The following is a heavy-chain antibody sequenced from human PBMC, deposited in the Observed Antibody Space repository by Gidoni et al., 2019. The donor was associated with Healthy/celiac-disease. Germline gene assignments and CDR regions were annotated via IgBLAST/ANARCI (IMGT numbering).Heavy chain of an antibody. D-gene: IGHD6-13*01. Sequence: QVQLVQSGAEVKKPGSSVKVSCKASGGTFSSYAISWVRQAPGQGLEWMGGINPIFGTANYAQKFQGRVTITADESTSTAYMELSSLRSEDTAVYYCARDAGGRFIAAAGTWWVGFDPWGQGTLVTVSS. J-gene: IGHJ5*02. CDR3: ARDAGGRFIAAAGTWWVGFDP. CDR2: INPIFGTA. CDR1: GGTFSSYA. V-gene: IGHV1-69*01.